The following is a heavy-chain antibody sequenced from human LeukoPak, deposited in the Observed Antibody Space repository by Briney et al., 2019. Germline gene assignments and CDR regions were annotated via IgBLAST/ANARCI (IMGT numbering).Heavy chain of an antibody. CDR3: ARWWLNQPYNWFDP. D-gene: IGHD2-15*01. J-gene: IGHJ5*02. CDR2: IYIGGST. Sequence: SETLSLTCSVSGVSISSYHWSWLRQPAGKALVWIGHIYIGGSTNYHPSLESRVTMSVDTTKNPFSLRLSSVNAADTAVYYFARWWLNQPYNWFDPWGQGTLVTVSS. CDR1: GVSISSYH. V-gene: IGHV4-4*07.